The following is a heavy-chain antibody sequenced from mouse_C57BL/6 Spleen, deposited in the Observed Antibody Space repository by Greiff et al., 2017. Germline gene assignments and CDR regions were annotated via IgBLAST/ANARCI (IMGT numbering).Heavy chain of an antibody. J-gene: IGHJ3*01. CDR2: ISDGGSYT. V-gene: IGHV5-4*03. CDR3: ARGGYYYGSSPWFAY. CDR1: GFTFSSYA. D-gene: IGHD1-1*01. Sequence: EVMLVESGGGLVKPGGSLKLSCAASGFTFSSYAMSWVRQTPEKRLEWVATISDGGSYTYYPDNVKGRFTISRDNAKNNLYLQMSHLKSEDTAMYYCARGGYYYGSSPWFAYWGQGTLVTVSA.